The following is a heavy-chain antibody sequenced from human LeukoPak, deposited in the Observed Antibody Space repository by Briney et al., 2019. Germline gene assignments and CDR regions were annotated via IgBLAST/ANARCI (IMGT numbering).Heavy chain of an antibody. J-gene: IGHJ5*02. D-gene: IGHD3-22*01. CDR3: AGDIYYYDSGGYFP. CDR2: IKQDVSEK. Sequence: TGGSLRLSCAASGFTFSNHWTSWVRQAPGKGLEWVANIKQDVSEKYYVDSVKGRFTISRDNAKNSLYLQMNSLRAEDTAVYYCAGDIYYYDSGGYFPWGQGTLVTVSS. CDR1: GFTFSNHW. V-gene: IGHV3-7*04.